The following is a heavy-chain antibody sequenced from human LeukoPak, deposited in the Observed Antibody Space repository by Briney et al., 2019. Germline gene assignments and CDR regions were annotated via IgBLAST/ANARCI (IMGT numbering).Heavy chain of an antibody. CDR1: GGSISSYY. CDR3: ARDWAGPPFRSWYFDL. J-gene: IGHJ2*01. CDR2: LYYSGST. D-gene: IGHD1-14*01. Sequence: PSETLSLTCTVSGGSISSYYWSWIRQPPGKGLEWIGYLYYSGSTNYNPSLKSRVTISVDTSKNQFSLKLSSVTAADTAVYYCARDWAGPPFRSWYFDLWGRGTLVTVSS. V-gene: IGHV4-59*01.